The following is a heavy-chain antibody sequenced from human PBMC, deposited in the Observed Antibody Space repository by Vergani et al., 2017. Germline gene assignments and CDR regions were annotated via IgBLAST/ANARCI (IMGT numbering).Heavy chain of an antibody. CDR2: INPSGGHT. J-gene: IGHJ4*02. V-gene: IGHV1-46*03. Sequence: QVQVVQSGAEVKKSGASVKVSCKTSGYTFSNYYMHWVRQAPGQGLEWMGIINPSGGHTNYAQKFQGSVTMTRDTSTSTVYMELSSLRSEDTAIYYCARGDYGILTGYEYWGQGTLVTVSA. D-gene: IGHD3-9*01. CDR1: GYTFSNYY. CDR3: ARGDYGILTGYEY.